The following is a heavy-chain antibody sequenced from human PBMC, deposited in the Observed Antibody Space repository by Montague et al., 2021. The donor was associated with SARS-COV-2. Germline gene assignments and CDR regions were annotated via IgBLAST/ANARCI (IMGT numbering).Heavy chain of an antibody. D-gene: IGHD3-22*01. Sequence: TLSLTCTVSGGSISSGGYYWSWIRQHPGKGLEWIGYIYYSGSTYYXXXLKSRVTISVDTSKNQFSLKLNSVTAADTAVYYCARVQGITMIVVVIGAFDIWGQGTMVTVSS. CDR1: GGSISSGGYY. V-gene: IGHV4-31*03. CDR3: ARVQGITMIVVVIGAFDI. J-gene: IGHJ3*02. CDR2: IYYSGST.